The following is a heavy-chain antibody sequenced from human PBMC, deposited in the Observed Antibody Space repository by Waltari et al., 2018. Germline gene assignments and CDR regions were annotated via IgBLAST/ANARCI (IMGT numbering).Heavy chain of an antibody. CDR3: ARDLSLGDAFDI. J-gene: IGHJ3*02. D-gene: IGHD7-27*01. Sequence: EVQMVESGGGLVQPGGSLRLSCAASGFTFSSFSMHWVRQAPGKGLEYVSAFSRDGVTTYYANSVKGRFTISRDNSKNSLYLQMNSLRAEDTAVYYCARDLSLGDAFDIWGQGTMVTVSS. CDR2: FSRDGVTT. V-gene: IGHV3-64*01. CDR1: GFTFSSFS.